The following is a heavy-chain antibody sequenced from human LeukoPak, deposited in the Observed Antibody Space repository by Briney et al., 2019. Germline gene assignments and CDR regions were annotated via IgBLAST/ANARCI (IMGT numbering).Heavy chain of an antibody. CDR3: AKDPRWLRLEYFDY. D-gene: IGHD5-12*01. V-gene: IGHV3-30*18. CDR2: ISYDGSNK. Sequence: PGGSLRLSCAASGFTFSSYGMHWVRQAPGKGLEWVAVISYDGSNKYYADSVKGRFTISRDNSKNTLYLQMNSLRAEDTAVYYCAKDPRWLRLEYFDYWGQGTLVTVSS. CDR1: GFTFSSYG. J-gene: IGHJ4*02.